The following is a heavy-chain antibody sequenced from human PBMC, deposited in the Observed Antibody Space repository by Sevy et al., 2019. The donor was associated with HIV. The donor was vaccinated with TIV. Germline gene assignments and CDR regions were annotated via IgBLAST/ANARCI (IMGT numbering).Heavy chain of an antibody. CDR1: VFTFRSYS. D-gene: IGHD5-12*01. V-gene: IGHV3-21*01. CDR2: ISSSSSYI. CDR3: ARGGGYGLTTPFDY. Sequence: GGSLRLSCAASVFTFRSYSMNGVRQAPGKGLEWVSSISSSSSYIYYADSVKGRFTISRDNAKNSLYLQMNSLRAEDTAVYYCARGGGYGLTTPFDYWGQGTLVTVSS. J-gene: IGHJ4*02.